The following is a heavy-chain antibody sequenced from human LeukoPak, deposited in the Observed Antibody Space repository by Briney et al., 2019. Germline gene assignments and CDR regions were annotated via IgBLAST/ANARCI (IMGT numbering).Heavy chain of an antibody. CDR2: ISTYNGNS. D-gene: IGHD6-19*01. Sequence: ASVKVSCKASGYTFTSYGSPWVRQAPRQGLEWMGWISTYNGNSNYAQKLQGRVTMTTDTSTSTDYMELRSLRSEDTAVYYCARFAVHRRITVAGQFGLDYWGQGTLVSLSS. J-gene: IGHJ4*02. V-gene: IGHV1-18*01. CDR1: GYTFTSYG. CDR3: ARFAVHRRITVAGQFGLDY.